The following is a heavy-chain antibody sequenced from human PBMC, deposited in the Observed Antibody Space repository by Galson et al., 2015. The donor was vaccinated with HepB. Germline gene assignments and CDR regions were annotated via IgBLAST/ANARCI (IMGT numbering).Heavy chain of an antibody. CDR1: GFTFDDYA. V-gene: IGHV3-9*01. Sequence: SLRLSCAASGFTFDDYAMHWVRQAPGKGLEWVSGISWNSGSIGYADSVKGRFTISRDNAKNSLYLQMNSLRAEDTALYYCAKETQDGVRDRCFDYWGQGTLVTVSS. D-gene: IGHD3-10*01. CDR3: AKETQDGVRDRCFDY. CDR2: ISWNSGSI. J-gene: IGHJ4*02.